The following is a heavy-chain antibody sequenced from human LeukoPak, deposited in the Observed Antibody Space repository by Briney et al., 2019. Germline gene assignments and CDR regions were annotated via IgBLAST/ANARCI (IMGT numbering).Heavy chain of an antibody. Sequence: SETLSLTCTVSGGSISSGGYYWSWIRQHPGKGLEWIGYIYYSGSTYYNPSLKSRVTISVDTSKNQFSLKLSSVTAADTAVYYCARAVTRAAAGTLVGWFDPRGQGTLVTVSS. J-gene: IGHJ5*02. CDR1: GGSISSGGYY. V-gene: IGHV4-31*03. CDR3: ARAVTRAAAGTLVGWFDP. D-gene: IGHD6-13*01. CDR2: IYYSGST.